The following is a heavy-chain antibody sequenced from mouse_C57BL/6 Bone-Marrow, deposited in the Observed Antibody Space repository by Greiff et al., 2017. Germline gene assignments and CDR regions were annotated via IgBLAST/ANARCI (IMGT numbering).Heavy chain of an antibody. Sequence: VQLQQSGGGLVKPGGSLKLSCAASGFTFSSYAMSWVRQTPEKRLEWVATISDGGSYTYYPDNVKGRFTISRDNAKNNLYLQMSHLKYEDTAMYYCAREDYDYPYWYFDVWGTGTTVTVSS. J-gene: IGHJ1*03. CDR2: ISDGGSYT. CDR3: AREDYDYPYWYFDV. CDR1: GFTFSSYA. V-gene: IGHV5-4*01. D-gene: IGHD2-4*01.